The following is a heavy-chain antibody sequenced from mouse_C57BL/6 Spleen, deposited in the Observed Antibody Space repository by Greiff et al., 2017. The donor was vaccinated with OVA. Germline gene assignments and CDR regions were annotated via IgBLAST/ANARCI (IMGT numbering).Heavy chain of an antibody. Sequence: EVKLMESEGGLVQPGSSMTLSCTASGFTFSDYYMAWVRQVPEKGLEWVANINYDGSSTYYLDSLKSRFIISRDNAKNILYLQMSSLKSEDTATYYCAREGHGSYFDYWGQGTTLTVSS. CDR3: AREGHGSYFDY. V-gene: IGHV5-16*01. D-gene: IGHD1-1*01. J-gene: IGHJ2*01. CDR2: INYDGSST. CDR1: GFTFSDYY.